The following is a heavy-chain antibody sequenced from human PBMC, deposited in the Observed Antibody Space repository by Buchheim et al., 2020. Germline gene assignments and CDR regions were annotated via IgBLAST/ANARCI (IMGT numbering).Heavy chain of an antibody. J-gene: IGHJ5*02. CDR1: GFTFSSYS. V-gene: IGHV3-21*01. CDR2: ISSISSNI. CDR3: ARDRANIVVVPAAPPDR. D-gene: IGHD2-2*01. Sequence: EVQLVESGGGLVKPGGSLRLSCAASGFTFSSYSMNWVRQAPGKGLEWVSSISSISSNIYYADSVKGRFTISRDNAKNSLYLQMNSLRAEDTAVYYCARDRANIVVVPAAPPDRWGQGTL.